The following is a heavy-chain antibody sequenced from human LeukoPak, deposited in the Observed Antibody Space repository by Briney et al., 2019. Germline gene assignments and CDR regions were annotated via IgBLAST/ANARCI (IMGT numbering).Heavy chain of an antibody. CDR2: IKNDGSST. J-gene: IGHJ4*02. D-gene: IGHD1-26*01. V-gene: IGHV3-74*01. Sequence: PGGCLRLSCVASVFTFSSYWMHWVRQGPWKGLVWVSRIKNDGSSTSYADSVKGRFTISRDNAKNTLYLQMNSLRAEDTAVYYCASSGSYRFDYWGQGTLVTVSS. CDR3: ASSGSYRFDY. CDR1: VFTFSSYW.